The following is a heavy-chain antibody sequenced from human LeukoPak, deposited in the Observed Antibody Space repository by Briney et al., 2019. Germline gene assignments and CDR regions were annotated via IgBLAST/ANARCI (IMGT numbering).Heavy chain of an antibody. Sequence: ASVKVSCKVSGYTLTELSMHWVRQAPGQGLEWMGWISAYNGATNYAHKFQGRVTMTTDTPTTTAYMELRSLRSDDTAVYYCARGTTYYDFWSGRYYYYMDVWGKGTTVTVSS. CDR2: ISAYNGAT. D-gene: IGHD3-3*01. V-gene: IGHV1-18*01. CDR3: ARGTTYYDFWSGRYYYYMDV. CDR1: GYTLTELS. J-gene: IGHJ6*03.